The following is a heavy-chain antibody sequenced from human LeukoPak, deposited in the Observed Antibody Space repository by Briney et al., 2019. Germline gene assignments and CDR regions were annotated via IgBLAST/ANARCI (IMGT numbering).Heavy chain of an antibody. CDR1: GGSISSSLYY. D-gene: IGHD2-15*01. V-gene: IGHV4-39*01. CDR3: ARHVDYSSPTDY. CDR2: IYYSGST. J-gene: IGHJ4*02. Sequence: PSETLSLTYTVSGGSISSSLYYWGWIRQPPGKGLEWIGSIYYSGSTYYNPSLKSRVTISVDTSKNQFSLKLSSVTAADTAVYYCARHVDYSSPTDYWGQGTLVTVSS.